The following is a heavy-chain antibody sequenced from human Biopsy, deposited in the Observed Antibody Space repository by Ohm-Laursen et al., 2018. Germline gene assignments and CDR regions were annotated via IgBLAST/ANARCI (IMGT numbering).Heavy chain of an antibody. CDR2: FRFEDRT. J-gene: IGHJ3*01. CDR1: GGSISNYF. CDR3: ASVVLGPTNDAFDL. V-gene: IGHV4-59*07. D-gene: IGHD3-22*01. Sequence: SDTLSLTCAVSGGSISNYFWTWIRQPPGKGLEWIGYFRFEDRTSYNSSLKSRVTISADTSKNQFSLRLSSVTAADTAMYYCASVVLGPTNDAFDLWGQGTMVVVSS.